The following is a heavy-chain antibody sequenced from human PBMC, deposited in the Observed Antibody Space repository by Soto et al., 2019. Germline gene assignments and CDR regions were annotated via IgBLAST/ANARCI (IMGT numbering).Heavy chain of an antibody. CDR2: INPSGGST. D-gene: IGHD5-18*01. CDR3: ARRAYNYANMDV. V-gene: IGHV1-46*01. CDR1: GYTFTTYY. Sequence: QVQLVQSGAEVKKPGASVKVSCETSGYTFTTYYMHWVRQAPGQGLEWMGMINPSGGSTSYAQKFQGRVTMTRDTSTRTIYMELSSLRRDDTAIYYCARRAYNYANMDVWGQGTTVTVSS. J-gene: IGHJ6*02.